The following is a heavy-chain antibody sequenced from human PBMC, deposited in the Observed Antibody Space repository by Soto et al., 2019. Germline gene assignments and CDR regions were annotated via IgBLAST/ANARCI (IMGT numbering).Heavy chain of an antibody. V-gene: IGHV4-39*02. CDR1: GGSISSGDYY. J-gene: IGHJ4*02. CDR2: IYYSGST. D-gene: IGHD3-10*01. Sequence: SETLSLTCSVSGGSISSGDYYWNWIRQPPGKGLEWIGSIYYSGSTYYNPSLKSRFTISRDNAKNSLSLQMNSLRAEDTAVYYCARDPGYYGSGSYYYFDHWGQGTPVTVSS. CDR3: ARDPGYYGSGSYYYFDH.